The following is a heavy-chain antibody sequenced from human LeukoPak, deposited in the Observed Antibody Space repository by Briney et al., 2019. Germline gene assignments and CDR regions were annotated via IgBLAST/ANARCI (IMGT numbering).Heavy chain of an antibody. Sequence: GGSLRLSCAASGFTFSSYAMSWVRQAPGKGLEWVSAISGSGSSTDYADSVKGRFTISSDNSKNTLYLQMNSLRAEDTAVYYCARRRDYYDSSGSSLCFDYWGQGTLVTVSS. J-gene: IGHJ4*02. CDR3: ARRRDYYDSSGSSLCFDY. CDR1: GFTFSSYA. V-gene: IGHV3-23*01. D-gene: IGHD3-22*01. CDR2: ISGSGSST.